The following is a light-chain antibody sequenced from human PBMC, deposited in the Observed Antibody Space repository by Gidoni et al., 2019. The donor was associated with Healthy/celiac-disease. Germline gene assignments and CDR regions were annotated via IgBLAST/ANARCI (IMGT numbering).Light chain of an antibody. V-gene: IGKV3-20*01. CDR2: GAS. J-gene: IGKJ1*01. CDR3: QQYGSSSGT. Sequence: EIVLTQSPGTLSLSPGERATLSCRASQCVSSSSLAWYQQKPGQAPRLLIYGASSRATGIPDRFSGSGSGTDFTLTISRLEPEDFAVYYCQQYGSSSGTFGQGTKVEIK. CDR1: QCVSSSS.